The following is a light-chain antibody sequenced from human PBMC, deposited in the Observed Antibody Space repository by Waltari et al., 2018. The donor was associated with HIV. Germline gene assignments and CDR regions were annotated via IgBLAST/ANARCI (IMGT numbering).Light chain of an antibody. V-gene: IGKV1-5*03. CDR2: KAS. CDR1: QSIIVW. J-gene: IGKJ1*01. Sequence: DIQMTQSPSTLSASVGDRVTITCRASQSIIVWLAWYQQKQGKAPKLLIYKASSLESGVPSRFSGSGSGTEFTLTISSLQPDDFATYYCQQYYSSPGTFGQWTKVEIK. CDR3: QQYYSSPGT.